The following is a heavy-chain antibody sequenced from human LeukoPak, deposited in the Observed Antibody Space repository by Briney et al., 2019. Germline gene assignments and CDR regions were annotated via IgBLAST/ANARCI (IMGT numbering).Heavy chain of an antibody. CDR3: ARDPYSGAYYEGYYYYYMDV. CDR1: GFTFSSYS. J-gene: IGHJ6*03. Sequence: PGGSLRLSCAASGFTFSSYSMNWVRQAPGKGLEWVAFIRYDGSNKYYADSVKGRFTISRDNAKNSLYLQMNSLRAEDTAVYYCARDPYSGAYYEGYYYYYMDVWGKGTTVTVSS. D-gene: IGHD1-26*01. CDR2: IRYDGSNK. V-gene: IGHV3-30*02.